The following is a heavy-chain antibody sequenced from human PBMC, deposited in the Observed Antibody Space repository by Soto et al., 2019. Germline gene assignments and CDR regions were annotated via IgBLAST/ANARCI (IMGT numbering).Heavy chain of an antibody. CDR2: VSHDGRNT. Sequence: VQLVESGGGVVQPGRSLRLSCAASGFTFSDYAMPWVSQAPGKGLEWVAVVSHDGRNTHYADSVKGRFTITRDSSTNTVSLEMTSLRAEDTAVYYCAKGGRQWLVTSDFNYWGQGALVTVSS. CDR3: AKGGRQWLVTSDFNY. CDR1: GFTFSDYA. J-gene: IGHJ4*02. D-gene: IGHD6-19*01. V-gene: IGHV3-30*18.